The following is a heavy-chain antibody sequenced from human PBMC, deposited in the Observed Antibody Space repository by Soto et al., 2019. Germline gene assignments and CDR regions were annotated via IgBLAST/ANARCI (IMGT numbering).Heavy chain of an antibody. J-gene: IGHJ3*01. V-gene: IGHV4-31*03. D-gene: IGHD5-18*01. CDR1: GGSISSGDYY. CDR3: ASVDTTHDAFDV. CDR2: IYYSGST. Sequence: TLSLTCTVSGGSISSGDYYWSWIRQHPGKGLEWIGYIYYSGSTNYNPSLKSRVSISVDTSKNQFSLRLSSVTAADTAVYYCASVDTTHDAFDVWGPGTMVT.